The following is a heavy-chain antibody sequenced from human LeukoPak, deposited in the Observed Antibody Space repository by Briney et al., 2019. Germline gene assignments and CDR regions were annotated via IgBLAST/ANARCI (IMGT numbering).Heavy chain of an antibody. CDR2: INPNGGGT. CDR3: AKAVDTAMLYDY. CDR1: GYTFTGYY. Sequence: GASVKVSCKASGYTFTGYYMHWVRQAPGQGLEWMGRINPNGGGTNYAQKFQGRVTMTRDTSISTAYMELSRLRSDDTAVYYCAKAVDTAMLYDYWGQGTLVTVSS. J-gene: IGHJ4*02. D-gene: IGHD5-18*01. V-gene: IGHV1-2*06.